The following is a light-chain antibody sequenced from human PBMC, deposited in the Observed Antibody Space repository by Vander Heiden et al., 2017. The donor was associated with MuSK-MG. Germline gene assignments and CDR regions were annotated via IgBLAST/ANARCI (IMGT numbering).Light chain of an antibody. J-gene: IGLJ2*01. CDR3: QVWDSSTVV. CDR1: NIGSKN. CDR2: RDS. V-gene: IGLV3-9*01. Sequence: SYELTQPLSVAVALGQTARITCGGNNIGSKNVHWYQQKPGQAPVLVIYRDSNRPSVIPERFSGSNSGTTATLTISKAQAGDEADYYCQVWDSSTVVFGGGTKLTVL.